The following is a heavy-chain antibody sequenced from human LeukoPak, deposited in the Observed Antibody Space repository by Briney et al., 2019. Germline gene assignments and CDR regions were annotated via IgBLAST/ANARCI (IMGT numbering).Heavy chain of an antibody. Sequence: GGSLRLSCAASGFTFSSYAMSWVRQAPGKGLEWVSAISGSGGSTYYADSVKGRFTISRDNSKNTLYLQMNSLRAEDTAVYYCARDLGYCTNGVCHTRFVYWGQGTLVAVSS. V-gene: IGHV3-23*01. CDR1: GFTFSSYA. CDR3: ARDLGYCTNGVCHTRFVY. D-gene: IGHD2-8*01. CDR2: ISGSGGST. J-gene: IGHJ4*02.